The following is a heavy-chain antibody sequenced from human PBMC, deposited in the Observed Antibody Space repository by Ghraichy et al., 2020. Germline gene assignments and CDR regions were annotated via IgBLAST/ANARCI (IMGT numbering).Heavy chain of an antibody. J-gene: IGHJ6*02. CDR2: ISGSGGST. Sequence: LSLTCAASGFTFSSYAMSWVRQAPGKGLEWVSAISGSGGSTYYADSVKGRFTISRDNSKNTLYLQMNSLRAEDTAVYYCAKPILRFLEWLFYGMDVWGQGTTVTVSS. V-gene: IGHV3-23*01. CDR1: GFTFSSYA. CDR3: AKPILRFLEWLFYGMDV. D-gene: IGHD3-3*01.